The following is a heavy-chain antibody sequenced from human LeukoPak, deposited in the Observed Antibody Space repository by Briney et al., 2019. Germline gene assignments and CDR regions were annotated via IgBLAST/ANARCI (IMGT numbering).Heavy chain of an antibody. CDR3: ARGHSSSWYVGYNWLDP. V-gene: IGHV4-34*01. CDR2: INHSGST. Sequence: PSETLSLTCAVYGGSFSGYYRSWIRQPPGKGLEWIGEINHSGSTNYNPSLKSRVTISVDTSKNQFSLKLSSVTAADTAVYYCARGHSSSWYVGYNWLDPWGQGTLVTVSS. CDR1: GGSFSGYY. J-gene: IGHJ5*02. D-gene: IGHD6-13*01.